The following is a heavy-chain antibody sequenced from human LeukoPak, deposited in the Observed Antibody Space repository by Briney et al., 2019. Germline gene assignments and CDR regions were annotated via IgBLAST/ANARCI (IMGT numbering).Heavy chain of an antibody. Sequence: PSETLSLTCSVSGGSISSYHWSWIRQPPGKGLEWIGYMYDSGSTNYNPSLKSRVTISVDTSKNQFSLQLSSVTAADTAVYYCARDGNPWNLDVWGRGTLVTVSS. CDR3: ARDGNPWNLDV. J-gene: IGHJ2*01. CDR1: GGSISSYH. D-gene: IGHD1-26*01. CDR2: MYDSGST. V-gene: IGHV4-59*01.